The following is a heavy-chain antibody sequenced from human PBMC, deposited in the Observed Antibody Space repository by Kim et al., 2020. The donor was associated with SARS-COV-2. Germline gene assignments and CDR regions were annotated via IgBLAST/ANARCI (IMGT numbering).Heavy chain of an antibody. CDR1: GFTFTNYS. J-gene: IGHJ5*02. CDR3: ARESVNWFDP. Sequence: GGSLRLSCAASGFTFTNYSMNWVRQAPGKGLEWVASITAYSSFIYYADSVKGRFTIFRENTKNSLSLQMNSLRAEDTAVYYCARESVNWFDPWGQGTLAT. CDR2: ITAYSSFI. V-gene: IGHV3-21*01.